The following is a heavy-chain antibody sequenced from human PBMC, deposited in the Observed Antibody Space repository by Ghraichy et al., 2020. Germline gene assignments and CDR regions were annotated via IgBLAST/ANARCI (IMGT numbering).Heavy chain of an antibody. V-gene: IGHV3-23*01. CDR1: GFDFTRYA. D-gene: IGHD4-23*01. J-gene: IGHJ4*02. CDR2: IGDSGSRT. CDR3: AKEIRGSASLDY. Sequence: GGSLRLSCAASGFDFTRYAMTWVRQAPGKGLEWVSTIGDSGSRTHYVDSVKGRFTVSRDNSRRALYLQLNSLRTEDTAVYYCAKEIRGSASLDYWGQGTLVTVSS.